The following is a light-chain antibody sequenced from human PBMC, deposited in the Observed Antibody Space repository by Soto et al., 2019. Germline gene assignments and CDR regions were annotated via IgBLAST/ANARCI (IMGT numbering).Light chain of an antibody. Sequence: IMMTQSPDTLSVSPGERVTLSCRASQSVSTNLAWYQHKPGQAPRLLIYGASTGPSGIPVRFSGSGSGTEFTLTISSLQPEDFAVYYCLQYNDWPRTFGQGTKVDIK. CDR2: GAS. CDR1: QSVSTN. CDR3: LQYNDWPRT. V-gene: IGKV3-15*01. J-gene: IGKJ1*01.